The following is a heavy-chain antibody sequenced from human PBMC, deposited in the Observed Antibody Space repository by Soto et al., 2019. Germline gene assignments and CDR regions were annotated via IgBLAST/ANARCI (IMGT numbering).Heavy chain of an antibody. V-gene: IGHV4-30-4*01. CDR2: IYYSGST. Sequence: PSETLSLTCTVSGGSISSGDYYWSWIRQPPGKGLEWIGYIYYSGSTYYNPSLKSRVTISVDTSKNQFSLKLSSVTAADTAVYYCARDDPNSLGYCSGGSCYNSGFDYWGQGTLVTVSS. CDR1: GGSISSGDYY. D-gene: IGHD2-15*01. J-gene: IGHJ4*02. CDR3: ARDDPNSLGYCSGGSCYNSGFDY.